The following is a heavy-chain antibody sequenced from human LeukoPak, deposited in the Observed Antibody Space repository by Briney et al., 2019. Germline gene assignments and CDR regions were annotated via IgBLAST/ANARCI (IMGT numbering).Heavy chain of an antibody. CDR2: ISSSGNKK. V-gene: IGHV3-30*04. Sequence: PGGSLRLSCAASGFTFSSYATHWVRQAPGKGLEWVAVISSSGNKKYYADSVKGRFTVSRDSSKNTLYLQMNSLRAEDTAVYYCARDQGYWGQGTLVTVSS. CDR1: GFTFSSYA. CDR3: ARDQGY. J-gene: IGHJ4*02.